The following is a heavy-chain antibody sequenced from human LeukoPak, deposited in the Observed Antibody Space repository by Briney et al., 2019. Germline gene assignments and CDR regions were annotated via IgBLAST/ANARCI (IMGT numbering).Heavy chain of an antibody. CDR3: ARRGVTTVTRACYFDY. Sequence: SETLSLTCAVYGGSFSGYYWSWIRQPPGKGLEWIGEINHSGSTNYNPSLKSRVTISVDTSKNQFSLKLSSVTAAGTAVYYCARRGVTTVTRACYFDYWGQGTLVTVSS. CDR2: INHSGST. J-gene: IGHJ4*02. V-gene: IGHV4-34*01. CDR1: GGSFSGYY. D-gene: IGHD4-17*01.